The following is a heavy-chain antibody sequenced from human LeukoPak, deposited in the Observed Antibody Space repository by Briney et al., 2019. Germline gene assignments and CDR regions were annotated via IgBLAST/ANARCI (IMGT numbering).Heavy chain of an antibody. J-gene: IGHJ5*02. D-gene: IGHD2-2*02. CDR3: ARGFRLSAIEDWFDP. CDR2: INTHNGDT. Sequence: ASVKVSCKASGYTFASFGITWVRQAPGQGLEWMGWINTHNGDTNYAQKLQGRVTMTTDTSTSTAYMELRSLRSDDTAVYYCARGFRLSAIEDWFDPWGQGTLVTVSS. V-gene: IGHV1-18*01. CDR1: GYTFASFG.